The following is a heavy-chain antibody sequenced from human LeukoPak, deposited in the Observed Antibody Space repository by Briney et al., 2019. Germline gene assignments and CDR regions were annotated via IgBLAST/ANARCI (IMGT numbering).Heavy chain of an antibody. CDR1: GGSFSGYY. Sequence: ASETLSLTCAVYGGSFSGYYWSWIRQPPGKGLEWIGEINHSRSTNYNPSLKSRVTISVDTSKNQFSLKLSSVTAADTAVYYCARWVGVVVPAATQEYYFDYWGQGTLVTVSS. J-gene: IGHJ4*02. D-gene: IGHD2-2*01. CDR2: INHSRST. CDR3: ARWVGVVVPAATQEYYFDY. V-gene: IGHV4-34*01.